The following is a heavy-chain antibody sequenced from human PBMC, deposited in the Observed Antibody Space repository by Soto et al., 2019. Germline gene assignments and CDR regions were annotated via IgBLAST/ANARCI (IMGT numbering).Heavy chain of an antibody. CDR1: GLTVSSNY. D-gene: IGHD4-4*01. J-gene: IGHJ4*02. V-gene: IGHV3-66*01. Sequence: SGGSLRLSCAASGLTVSSNYMSWVRQAPGKGLEWVSVIYSGGSTYYADSVKGRFTISRDNSKNTLYLQMNSLRAEDTAVYYCARDRVYSNSGTFAYWGQGTLVTVSS. CDR2: IYSGGST. CDR3: ARDRVYSNSGTFAY.